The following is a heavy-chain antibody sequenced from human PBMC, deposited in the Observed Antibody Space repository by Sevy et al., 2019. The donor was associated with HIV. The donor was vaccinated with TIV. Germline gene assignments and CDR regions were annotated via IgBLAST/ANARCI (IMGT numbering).Heavy chain of an antibody. CDR1: GYTFTTYY. CDR3: TKDVVATPNYYSGMDV. CDR2: INPSGGGT. V-gene: IGHV1-46*03. J-gene: IGHJ6*02. Sequence: ASVKVSCKASGYTFTTYYMHWVRQAPGQGLEWMGIINPSGGGTSHAQKFQGRVTMTRDTSTSTVYLELSSLQSEETAVYYCTKDVVATPNYYSGMDVWGQGTTVTVSS. D-gene: IGHD2-15*01.